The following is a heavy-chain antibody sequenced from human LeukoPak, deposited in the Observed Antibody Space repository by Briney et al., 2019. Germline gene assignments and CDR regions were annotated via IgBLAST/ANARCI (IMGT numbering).Heavy chain of an antibody. V-gene: IGHV1-46*01. D-gene: IGHD2-8*01. Sequence: VASVKVPCKTSGYTFTKYYMHWVRQAPGQGLEWMGIINPSGGGTSYAQKFQGRVTMTRDTSTSTVYMELSSQRSEDTAVYYCVRDTNGVSWFDPRGQGTLVTVSS. CDR1: GYTFTKYY. J-gene: IGHJ5*02. CDR3: VRDTNGVSWFDP. CDR2: INPSGGGT.